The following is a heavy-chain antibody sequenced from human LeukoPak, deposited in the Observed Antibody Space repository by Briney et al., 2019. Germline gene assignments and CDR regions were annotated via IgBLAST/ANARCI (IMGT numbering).Heavy chain of an antibody. CDR2: INPNSGGT. V-gene: IGHV1-2*02. CDR3: ARGLGGTYYDFWSGDDY. Sequence: ASVKVSCKASGYTFTGYYMHWVRQAPGQGLEWMGWINPNSGGTNYAQKFQGRVTMTTDTSTSTAYMELRSLRSDDTAVYYCARGLGGTYYDFWSGDDYWGQGTLVTVSS. CDR1: GYTFTGYY. J-gene: IGHJ4*02. D-gene: IGHD3-3*01.